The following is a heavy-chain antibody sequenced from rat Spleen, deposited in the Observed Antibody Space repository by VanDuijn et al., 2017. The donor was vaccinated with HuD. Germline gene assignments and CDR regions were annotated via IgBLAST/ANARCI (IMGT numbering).Heavy chain of an antibody. D-gene: IGHD1-4*01. Sequence: EVQLVESGGGLVQPGRSLKLSCAASGFTFSNYGMHWCRQAPTKGLEWVASISVSGGSTYYRDSVKGRFTLSRENSKSTLYLQMDSLRSEDTATYYCAAAGTRVSRFAYWGQGTLVTVSS. CDR3: AAAGTRVSRFAY. J-gene: IGHJ3*01. CDR1: GFTFSNYG. CDR2: ISVSGGST. V-gene: IGHV5-19*01.